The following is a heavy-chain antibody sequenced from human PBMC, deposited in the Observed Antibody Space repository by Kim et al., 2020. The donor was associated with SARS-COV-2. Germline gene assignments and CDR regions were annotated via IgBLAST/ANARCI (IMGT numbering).Heavy chain of an antibody. Sequence: GCADAVKGRFTISRDNAKNTLYLQMNDLRAEDTAVYYCARGGSGYFGGYWGQGTLVTVSA. D-gene: IGHD3-22*01. J-gene: IGHJ4*02. CDR3: ARGGSGYFGGY. V-gene: IGHV3-74*01.